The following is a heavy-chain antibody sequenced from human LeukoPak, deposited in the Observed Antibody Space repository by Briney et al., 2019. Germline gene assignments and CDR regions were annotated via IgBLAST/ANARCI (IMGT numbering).Heavy chain of an antibody. V-gene: IGHV4-4*07. Sequence: NPSETLSLTCTVSGGSISSYYWSWIRQPAGKGLEWVGRIYPSGSTDYNASLKSRVTMSVDTSKKQFSLKLNSVTAADTAVYYCARSSGHDFDYWGQGILVTVSS. D-gene: IGHD5-12*01. J-gene: IGHJ4*02. CDR1: GGSISSYY. CDR2: IYPSGST. CDR3: ARSSGHDFDY.